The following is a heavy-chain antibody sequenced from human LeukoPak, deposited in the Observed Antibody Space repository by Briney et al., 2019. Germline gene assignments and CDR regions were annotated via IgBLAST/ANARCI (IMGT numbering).Heavy chain of an antibody. Sequence: GGSLRLSCAASGFTFSKDWMSWVRQAPGKGLEWVGRTKSKADGGTADYATPVKGRFTISRDDSKNTLYLQMNSLKTEDTAVYYCTTYNDKDAFNIWGQGTMVTVSS. D-gene: IGHD1-1*01. J-gene: IGHJ3*02. V-gene: IGHV3-15*01. CDR2: TKSKADGGTA. CDR1: GFTFSKDW. CDR3: TTYNDKDAFNI.